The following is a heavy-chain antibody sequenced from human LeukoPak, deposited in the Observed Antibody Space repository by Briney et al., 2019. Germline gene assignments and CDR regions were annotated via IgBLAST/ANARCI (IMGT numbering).Heavy chain of an antibody. CDR1: GFTFNNYW. Sequence: GGSLRLSCGASGFTFNNYWMHWVRQAPGMGLVWVSRINSDGSGTTYADSVKARVTISRDNAKNTLYLQMNSLRAEDAAVYYCARGKDGVWAFDIWGQGTTVTVSS. V-gene: IGHV3-74*01. D-gene: IGHD3-16*01. CDR2: INSDGSGT. CDR3: ARGKDGVWAFDI. J-gene: IGHJ3*02.